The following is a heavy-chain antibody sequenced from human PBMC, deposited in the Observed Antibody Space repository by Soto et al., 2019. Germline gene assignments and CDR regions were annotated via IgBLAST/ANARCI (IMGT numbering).Heavy chain of an antibody. V-gene: IGHV1-3*04. CDR1: GITSTTYA. J-gene: IGHJ5*02. CDR3: ARSLGPLEFLEWKVHNWFDP. CDR2: INTGNGNT. Sequence: ASVKVSCKASGITSTTYAIHWVRQAPGQGLEWMGWINTGNGNTRYSQRFLGRVTITADTSASTASMDLSSLTSEDTAVYYCARSLGPLEFLEWKVHNWFDPWGQGTLVTVS. D-gene: IGHD3-3*01.